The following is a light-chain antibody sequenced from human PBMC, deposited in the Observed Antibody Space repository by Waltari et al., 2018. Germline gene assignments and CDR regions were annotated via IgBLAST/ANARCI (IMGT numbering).Light chain of an antibody. CDR1: QIVLYSSNHKDY. CDR3: QQYYSTQWT. V-gene: IGKV4-1*01. Sequence: DIVMTQSPVSLAVSLGERATTNCKSSQIVLYSSNHKDYFPWYHEKPGQPPTLLIYVASTRESGVPDRFSVSGSGTDFTLTISSLQAGDGAVYYCQQYYSTQWTFGQGTKVEIK. J-gene: IGKJ1*01. CDR2: VAS.